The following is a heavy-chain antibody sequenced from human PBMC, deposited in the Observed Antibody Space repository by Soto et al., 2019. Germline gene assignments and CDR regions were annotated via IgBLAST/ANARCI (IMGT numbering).Heavy chain of an antibody. CDR2: INPSSGET. CDR1: GYTFIDYF. Sequence: ASVKVSCKASGYTFIDYFIQWVRQAPGQGLEWMGWINPSSGETTYAQKFQGRVTMTRDTSISTAYMDLITLRSDDTAIYYCVRGLKWRDLHYWGEGTTVTV. CDR3: VRGLKWRDLHY. J-gene: IGHJ4*02. V-gene: IGHV1-2*02. D-gene: IGHD2-15*01.